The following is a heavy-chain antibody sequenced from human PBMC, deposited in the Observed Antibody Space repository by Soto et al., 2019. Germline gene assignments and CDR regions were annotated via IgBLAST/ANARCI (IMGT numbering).Heavy chain of an antibody. J-gene: IGHJ6*02. D-gene: IGHD3-9*01. Sequence: SETLSLTCTVSGGSISSYYWSWIRQPPGKGLEWIGYIYYSGSTNYNPSLKSRVTISVDTSKNQFSLKLSSVTAADTAVYYCARDSLNYDILTGPQNLNYYYYGMDVWGQGTTVTV. V-gene: IGHV4-59*01. CDR2: IYYSGST. CDR3: ARDSLNYDILTGPQNLNYYYYGMDV. CDR1: GGSISSYY.